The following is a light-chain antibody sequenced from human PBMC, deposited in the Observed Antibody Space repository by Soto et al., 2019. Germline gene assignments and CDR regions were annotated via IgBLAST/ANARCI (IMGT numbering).Light chain of an antibody. CDR3: QQRYNWPT. CDR2: DAS. Sequence: ETVLTQSPATLSLSPGERATLSCRASQSISSYLAWYQQKPGQAPRLLIYDASNRATGIPARFSGSGSGTDFTLTISSLEPEDFAVYYCQQRYNWPTFGQGTKVDIK. J-gene: IGKJ1*01. V-gene: IGKV3-11*01. CDR1: QSISSY.